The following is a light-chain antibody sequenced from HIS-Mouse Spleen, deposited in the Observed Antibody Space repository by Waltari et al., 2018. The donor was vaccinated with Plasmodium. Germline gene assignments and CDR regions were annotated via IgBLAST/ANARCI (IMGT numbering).Light chain of an antibody. CDR1: SSDVGGYNS. CDR3: CSYAGSSTVV. CDR2: DGS. V-gene: IGLV2-11*01. J-gene: IGLJ3*02. Sequence: QSALTQPRSVSGSPGQSVTISCTGTSSDVGGYNSVSWYQQHPGKAPKLMIYDGSKLPSGVPDRFSGAKSGNTASLTSSGLQAEDEADYYCCSYAGSSTVVFGGGTKLTVL.